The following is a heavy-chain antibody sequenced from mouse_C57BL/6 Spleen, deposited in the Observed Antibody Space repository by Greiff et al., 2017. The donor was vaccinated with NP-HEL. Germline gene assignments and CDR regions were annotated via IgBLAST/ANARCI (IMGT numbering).Heavy chain of an antibody. D-gene: IGHD1-1*01. CDR2: INPNNGGT. J-gene: IGHJ2*01. CDR3: ARLLAYYYGSSYVFYYLDY. CDR1: GYTFTDYN. Sequence: VQLQQSGPELVKPGASVKIPCKASGYTFTDYNMDWVKQSHGKSLEWIGDINPNNGGTIYNQKFKGKATLTVDKSSSTAYMELRSLTSEDTAVYYCARLLAYYYGSSYVFYYLDYWGQGTTLTVSS. V-gene: IGHV1-18*01.